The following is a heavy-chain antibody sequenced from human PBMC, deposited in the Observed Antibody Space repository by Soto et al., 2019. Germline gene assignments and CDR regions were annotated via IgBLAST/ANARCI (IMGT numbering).Heavy chain of an antibody. CDR2: ISRSGDSI. Sequence: EVQLVESGGGLVQPGGSLRLSCATSGFTFSTSAMDWVRQSPGKGLEWLSYISRSGDSIYYADYVKGRFTVSRDNAKNSLFLQMNSLRDVDTAFYYCVTNGPIRVTAGLDYWGQGTLVTVSS. CDR1: GFTFSTSA. CDR3: VTNGPIRVTAGLDY. V-gene: IGHV3-48*03. D-gene: IGHD2-21*02. J-gene: IGHJ4*02.